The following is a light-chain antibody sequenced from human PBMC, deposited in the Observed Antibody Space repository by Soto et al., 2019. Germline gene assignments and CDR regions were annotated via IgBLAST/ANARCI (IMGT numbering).Light chain of an antibody. CDR1: QSISSW. CDR2: KAS. V-gene: IGKV1-5*03. Sequence: DIQMTLSPSTLSASVGDRVTITCRASQSISSWLAWYQQKPGKAPKLLIYKASSLESGVPSRFSGSGSGTEFTLTISSLQPDYFATYYCQQYNRYYTFGQGTKLEI. CDR3: QQYNRYYT. J-gene: IGKJ2*01.